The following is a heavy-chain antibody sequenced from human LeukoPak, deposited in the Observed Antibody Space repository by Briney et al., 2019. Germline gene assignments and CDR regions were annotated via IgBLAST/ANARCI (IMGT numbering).Heavy chain of an antibody. CDR1: GYTFTSYA. D-gene: IGHD3-22*01. Sequence: ASVKVSCKASGYTFTSYAMHWVRQAPGQRLEWMGWINAGNGNTKYSQKFQGRVTITRDTSASTAYMELSSLRSEDTAVYYCARVGDYYDSSGYYHPFDYWGQGTLVTVSS. CDR3: ARVGDYYDSSGYYHPFDY. J-gene: IGHJ4*02. V-gene: IGHV1-3*01. CDR2: INAGNGNT.